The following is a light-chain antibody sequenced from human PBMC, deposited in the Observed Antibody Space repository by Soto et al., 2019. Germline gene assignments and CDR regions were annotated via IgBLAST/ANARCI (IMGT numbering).Light chain of an antibody. CDR2: AAS. J-gene: IGKJ4*01. V-gene: IGKV1-9*01. CDR1: QGISSY. CDR3: QQLNNYLT. Sequence: DIQLTQSPSFLSASVGDRVTITCRASQGISSYLAWYQQKPGKAPKLLIYAASTLQSGVPSRFSGSGSGTEFTLTISSLQPEDFATYYCQQLNNYLTFCGGTKVEIK.